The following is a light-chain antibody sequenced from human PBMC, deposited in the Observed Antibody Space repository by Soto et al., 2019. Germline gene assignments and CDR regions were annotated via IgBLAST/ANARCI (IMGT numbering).Light chain of an antibody. V-gene: IGKV3-15*01. CDR3: KQYNNWPPLVT. CDR2: GAS. Sequence: EIVMTQSPATLSVSPGERATLSCRASQSVSSNLAWYQQKPGQAPRLLIYGASTRATGIPARCSGSGSGTEFTLTISSLQSEDFAVYYCKQYNNWPPLVTFGQGTKVEIK. CDR1: QSVSSN. J-gene: IGKJ1*01.